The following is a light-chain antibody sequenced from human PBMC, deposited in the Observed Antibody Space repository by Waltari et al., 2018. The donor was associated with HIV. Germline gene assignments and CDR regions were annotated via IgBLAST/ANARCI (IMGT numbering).Light chain of an antibody. CDR3: ASYAGVKSRWS. CDR2: EGT. J-gene: IGLJ2*01. V-gene: IGLV2-8*01. Sequence: QSALTQPPSASGSLGQSVTISCTGTSNDVGGYDHVSWYQQHPGKAPKIILYEGTRRPSGVPDRFSGSKSGNTASLTVSGLQAGDEAHYYCASYAGVKSRWSFGGGTKLTVL. CDR1: SNDVGGYDH.